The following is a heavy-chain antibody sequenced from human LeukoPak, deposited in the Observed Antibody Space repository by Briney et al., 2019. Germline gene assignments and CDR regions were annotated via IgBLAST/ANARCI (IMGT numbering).Heavy chain of an antibody. D-gene: IGHD3-16*01. J-gene: IGHJ4*02. CDR1: GYTLTELS. CDR3: AVWGHYWGFDY. CDR2: INPNSGGT. Sequence: ASVKVSCKVSGYTLTELSMHWVRQAPGQGLEWMGWINPNSGGTNYAQKFQGRVTMTRDTSISTAYMELSRLRSDDTAVYYCAVWGHYWGFDYWGQGTLVTVSS. V-gene: IGHV1-2*02.